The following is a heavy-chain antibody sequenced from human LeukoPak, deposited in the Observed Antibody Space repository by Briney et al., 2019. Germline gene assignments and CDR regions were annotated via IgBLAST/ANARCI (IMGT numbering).Heavy chain of an antibody. J-gene: IGHJ4*02. D-gene: IGHD3-3*01. CDR2: MNPDSGNT. Sequence: ASVKVSCKASGGTFSSYAINWVRQATGQGLEWMGWMNPDSGNTGYAQKFQGRVTITRNNSISTAYMELSSLRSDDTAVYYCARRHYYDFWTGRENSFDYWGQGTLVTVSS. CDR3: ARRHYYDFWTGRENSFDY. CDR1: GGTFSSYA. V-gene: IGHV1-8*03.